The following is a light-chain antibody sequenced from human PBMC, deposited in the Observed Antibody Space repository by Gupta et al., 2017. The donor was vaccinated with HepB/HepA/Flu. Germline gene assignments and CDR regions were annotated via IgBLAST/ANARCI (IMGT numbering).Light chain of an antibody. CDR1: QKIDRY. J-gene: IGKJ1*01. CDR2: TAS. CDR3: QRGHSTRT. Sequence: DIQMTQSPSSLSASVGDRVTITCRESQKIDRYVNWYQHKPGKAPKLLLNTASQGQRGVPSRFRGSGYGKDFTLSSSERQHEDCANYYRQRGHSTRTFGQGTTVEIK. V-gene: IGKV1-39*01.